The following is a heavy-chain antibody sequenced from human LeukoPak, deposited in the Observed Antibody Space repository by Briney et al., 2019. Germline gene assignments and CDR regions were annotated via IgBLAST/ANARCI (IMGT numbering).Heavy chain of an antibody. CDR3: ARGVWFDP. V-gene: IGHV3-74*01. J-gene: IGHJ5*02. CDR1: GFTFSNYY. CDR2: INSDGRDT. Sequence: GGSLRLSCAASGFTFSNYYVHWVRQRPGKGLLWVSRINSDGRDTGYVDSVKGRFTISRDNAKNTVYLQMNSLRAEDTAVYYCARGVWFDPWGQGTLVTVSS.